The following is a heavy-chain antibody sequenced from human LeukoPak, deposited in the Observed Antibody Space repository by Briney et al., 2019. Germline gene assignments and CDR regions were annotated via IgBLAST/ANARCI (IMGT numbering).Heavy chain of an antibody. CDR1: GGSISSYY. CDR3: ARESGGSGNFDY. J-gene: IGHJ4*02. Sequence: SETLSLTCTVSGGSISSYYWSWVRQPPGKGQEWIGYIYYSGSTNYNPSLKSRVTISVDTSKNQFSLKLSSVTAADTAVYYCARESGGSGNFDYWGQGTLVTVSS. D-gene: IGHD3-10*01. V-gene: IGHV4-59*01. CDR2: IYYSGST.